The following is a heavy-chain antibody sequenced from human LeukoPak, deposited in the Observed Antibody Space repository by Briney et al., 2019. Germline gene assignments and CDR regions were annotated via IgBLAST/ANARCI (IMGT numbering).Heavy chain of an antibody. CDR3: AKGRMSIAAAGTSDY. J-gene: IGHJ4*02. CDR2: IRYDGSNK. D-gene: IGHD6-13*01. V-gene: IGHV3-30*02. CDR1: GFTFSSYG. Sequence: GGSLRLSCATSGFTFSSYGMHWVRQAPGRGLEWVAFIRYDGSNKYYADSVKGRFTISRDNSKNTLYLQMNSLRAEDTAVYYCAKGRMSIAAAGTSDYWGQGTLVTVSS.